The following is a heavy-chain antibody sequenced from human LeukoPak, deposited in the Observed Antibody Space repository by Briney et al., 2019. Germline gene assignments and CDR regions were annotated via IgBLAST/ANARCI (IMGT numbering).Heavy chain of an antibody. D-gene: IGHD3-10*01. CDR1: GFTFSSYS. CDR3: ARDNLTRRRGLVYYGMDV. J-gene: IGHJ6*02. CDR2: ISSSSSYI. V-gene: IGHV3-21*01. Sequence: GGSLRLSCAASGFTFSSYSMNWVRQAPGKGLEWVSSISSSSSYIYYADSVKGRFTISRDNAKNSLYLQMNSLRAEDTAVYYCARDNLTRRRGLVYYGMDVWGQGTTVTVSS.